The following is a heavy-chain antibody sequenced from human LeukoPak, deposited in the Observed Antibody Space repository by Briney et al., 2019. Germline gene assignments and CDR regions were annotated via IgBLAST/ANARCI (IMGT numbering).Heavy chain of an antibody. D-gene: IGHD7-27*01. CDR1: GFTFSSYW. J-gene: IGHJ6*03. Sequence: GGSLRLSCAVSGFTFSSYWMGWVRQAPGKGLAWVANINQDGSSKYYEDSVKGRFTISRDNAENSLYLQMNSLGAEDTAVYFCARLGPMNKDHYMDVGGKGTTVTISS. CDR2: INQDGSSK. CDR3: ARLGPMNKDHYMDV. V-gene: IGHV3-7*01.